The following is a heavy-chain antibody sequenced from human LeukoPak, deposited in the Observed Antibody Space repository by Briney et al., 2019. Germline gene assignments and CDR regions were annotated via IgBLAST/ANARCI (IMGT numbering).Heavy chain of an antibody. CDR3: ARGAVAGTGIDY. J-gene: IGHJ4*02. D-gene: IGHD6-19*01. CDR2: IYYSGST. V-gene: IGHV4-59*01. Sequence: PSETLSLTCTVSGGSISSNYWSWIRQPPGKGLEWIGYIYYSGSTNYNPSLKSRVTISVDTSKNQFSLKLSSVTAADTAVYYCARGAVAGTGIDYWGQGTLVTVSS. CDR1: GGSISSNY.